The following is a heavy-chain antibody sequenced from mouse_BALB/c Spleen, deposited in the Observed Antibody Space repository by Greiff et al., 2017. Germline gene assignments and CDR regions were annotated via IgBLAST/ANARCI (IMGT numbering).Heavy chain of an antibody. CDR1: GFTFTDYY. CDR3: ARDNGGSSVFAY. V-gene: IGHV7-3*02. D-gene: IGHD1-1*01. J-gene: IGHJ3*01. Sequence: EVMLVESGGGLVQPGGSLRLSCATSGFTFTDYYMSWVRQPPGKALEWLGFIRNKANGYTTEYSASVKGRFTISRDNSQSILYLQMNTLRAEDSATYYCARDNGGSSVFAYWGQGTLVTVSA. CDR2: IRNKANGYTT.